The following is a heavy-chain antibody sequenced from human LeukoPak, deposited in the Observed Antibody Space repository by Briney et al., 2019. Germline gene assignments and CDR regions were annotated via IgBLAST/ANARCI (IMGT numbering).Heavy chain of an antibody. D-gene: IGHD3-10*01. CDR1: GFIFDDYA. Sequence: GRSLRLSCAASGFIFDDYAMHWVRQAPGKGLEWVSGISWDSDSIDYADSVKGRFTISRDNSKNTLYLQMNSLRAEDTAVYYCARDGDGSGSYYPDYWGQGTLVTVSS. CDR2: ISWDSDSI. V-gene: IGHV3-9*01. CDR3: ARDGDGSGSYYPDY. J-gene: IGHJ4*02.